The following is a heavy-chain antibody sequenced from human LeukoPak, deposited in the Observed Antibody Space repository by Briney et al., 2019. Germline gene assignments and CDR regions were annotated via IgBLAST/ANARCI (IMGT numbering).Heavy chain of an antibody. CDR3: AKSPRDSSGWYYFDY. CDR1: GFFFSSYC. V-gene: IGHV3-30-3*02. J-gene: IGHJ4*02. CDR2: ISGDGTNK. D-gene: IGHD6-19*01. Sequence: PGGSLRLSCEASGFFFSSYCMHWVRQAPGKGLEWLAVISGDGTNKYYADSVKGRFTISRDNSKNTLYLRMNSLRAEDTAVYYCAKSPRDSSGWYYFDYWGQGTLVTVSS.